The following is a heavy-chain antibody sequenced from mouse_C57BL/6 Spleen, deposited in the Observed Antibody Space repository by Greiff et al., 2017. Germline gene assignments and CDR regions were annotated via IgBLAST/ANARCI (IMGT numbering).Heavy chain of an antibody. D-gene: IGHD1-1*01. Sequence: VQLQQSGAELVRPGASVKLSCKASGYTFTDYYINWVQQTPGQGLEWIARIYPGSGNTYYNEKFKGKATLAAEKSSSTAYMQLSSLTSEDSAVYFCARDYGIYFDYWGQGTTLTVSS. CDR1: GYTFTDYY. J-gene: IGHJ2*01. V-gene: IGHV1-76*01. CDR2: IYPGSGNT. CDR3: ARDYGIYFDY.